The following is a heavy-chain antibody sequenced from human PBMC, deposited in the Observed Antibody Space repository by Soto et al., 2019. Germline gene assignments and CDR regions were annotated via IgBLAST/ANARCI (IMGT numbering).Heavy chain of an antibody. CDR2: ISDTGGST. J-gene: IGHJ4*02. Sequence: GGSLRLSCAASGFTFRNYAMNWVRQAPGKGLEWVATISDTGGSTYYADSVKGRFTISRDNSKNTLYLQMNGLRVEDTAVYYCAKDRLAGNFDYWGQGTQVTVSS. CDR1: GFTFRNYA. V-gene: IGHV3-23*01. CDR3: AKDRLAGNFDY.